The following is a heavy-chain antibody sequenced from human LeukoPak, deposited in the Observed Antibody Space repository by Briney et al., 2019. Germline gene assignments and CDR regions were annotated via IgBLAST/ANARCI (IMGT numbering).Heavy chain of an antibody. V-gene: IGHV4-30-2*01. D-gene: IGHD3-9*01. J-gene: IGHJ3*02. CDR2: IYHSGST. CDR3: ASYVLRYFDWLRRDAFDI. Sequence: PSETLSLTCAVSGGSISSGGYSWSWTRQPPGKGLEWIGYIYHSGSTYYNPSLKSRVTISVDRSKNQFSLKLSSVTAADTAVYYCASYVLRYFDWLRRDAFDIWGQGTMVTVSS. CDR1: GGSISSGGYS.